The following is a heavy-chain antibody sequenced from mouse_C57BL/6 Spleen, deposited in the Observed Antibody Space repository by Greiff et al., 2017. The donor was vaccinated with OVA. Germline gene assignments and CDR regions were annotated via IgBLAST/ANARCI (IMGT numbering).Heavy chain of an antibody. J-gene: IGHJ2*01. Sequence: QVHVKQPGAELVMPGASVKLSCKASGYTFTSYWMHWVKQRPGQGLEWIGEIDPSDSYTNYNQKFKGKSTLTVDKSSSTAYMQLSSLTSEDSAVYYCARWRVVAFDYWGQGTTLTVSS. D-gene: IGHD1-1*01. CDR3: ARWRVVAFDY. CDR1: GYTFTSYW. CDR2: IDPSDSYT. V-gene: IGHV1-69*01.